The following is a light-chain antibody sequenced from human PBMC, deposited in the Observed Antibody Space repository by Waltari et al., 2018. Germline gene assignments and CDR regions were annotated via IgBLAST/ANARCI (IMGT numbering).Light chain of an antibody. CDR1: QGISSA. V-gene: IGKV1-13*02. J-gene: IGKJ3*01. CDR2: DAS. CDR3: QQFNSYPLT. Sequence: AIQLTQSPSSLSASVGDRVTITCRASQGISSALAWYQQKPGKAPKLLIYDASSLESGVPSRFSCSGSGTYFTLTISSLQPEDFATYYCQQFNSYPLTFGPGTKVDIK.